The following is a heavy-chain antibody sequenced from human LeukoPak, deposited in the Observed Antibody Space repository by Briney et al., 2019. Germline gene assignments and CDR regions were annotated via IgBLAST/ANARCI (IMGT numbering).Heavy chain of an antibody. CDR2: ISSSGSTI. V-gene: IGHV3-48*03. J-gene: IGHJ4*02. D-gene: IGHD6-19*01. CDR1: GFTFSSYE. CDR3: ARTLAVAGPYFDY. Sequence: SGGSLRLSCAASGFTFSSYEMNWVRQAPGKGLEWVSYISSSGSTIYYADSVKGRFTISRDNAKNSLYLQMNSLRPEDTALYYCARTLAVAGPYFDYWGQGTLVTVSS.